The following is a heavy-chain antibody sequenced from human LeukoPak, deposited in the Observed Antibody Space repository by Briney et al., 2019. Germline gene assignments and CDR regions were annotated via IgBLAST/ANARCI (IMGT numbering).Heavy chain of an antibody. CDR3: ARHADDFWSGYYYFDS. CDR2: IYPGDSDT. J-gene: IGHJ4*02. Sequence: GESLKISCKGSGYSFASYWIGWVRQMPGKGLEWMGIIYPGDSDTRYSPSFQGQVTISADKSISTAYLQWSSLKASDTAMYYCARHADDFWSGYYYFDSWGQGTLVTVSS. D-gene: IGHD3-3*01. CDR1: GYSFASYW. V-gene: IGHV5-51*01.